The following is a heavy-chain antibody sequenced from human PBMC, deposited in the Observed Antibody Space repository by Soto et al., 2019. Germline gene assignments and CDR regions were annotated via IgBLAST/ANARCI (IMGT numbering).Heavy chain of an antibody. J-gene: IGHJ4*02. V-gene: IGHV4-39*01. CDR3: ATILPRTGFIDY. CDR1: GASITSTTYF. CDR2: IYCSGKT. Sequence: SETVSLTCTLSGASITSTTYFWAWIRKPPGKGLEWVGSIYCSGKTHYNPSLKSLVTISADRSKNQFSLQMSSVTAADTAVYYCATILPRTGFIDYSGQG.